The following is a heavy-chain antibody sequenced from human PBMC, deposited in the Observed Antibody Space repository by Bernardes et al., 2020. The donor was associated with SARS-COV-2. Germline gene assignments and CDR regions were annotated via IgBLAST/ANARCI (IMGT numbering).Heavy chain of an antibody. CDR3: AKLLFPQSVLRFLEWCLFDY. Sequence: GGSLRLSCAASGFTFSSYAMSWVRQAPGKGLEWVSAISGSGGSTYYADSVKGRFTISRDNSKNTLYLQMNSLRAEDTAVYYCAKLLFPQSVLRFLEWCLFDYWGQGTLVTVSS. CDR1: GFTFSSYA. J-gene: IGHJ4*02. D-gene: IGHD3-3*01. V-gene: IGHV3-23*01. CDR2: ISGSGGST.